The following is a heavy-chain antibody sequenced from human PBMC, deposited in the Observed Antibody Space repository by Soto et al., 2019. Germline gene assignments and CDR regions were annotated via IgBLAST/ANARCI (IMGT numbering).Heavy chain of an antibody. CDR2: IYNSVST. CDR3: ARSQHFYDSNNWFDP. CDR1: GGSISSSSFF. Sequence: QLQLQESGPGLVTPSETLSLTCTVSGGSISSSSFFWGWIRQPPGKGLEWIGSIYNSVSTYYNPSLNSRFPICVDTSKGEFYLKLSSVTAADTAVYYCARSQHFYDSNNWFDPWGQGTLVTVSS. D-gene: IGHD3-22*01. J-gene: IGHJ5*02. V-gene: IGHV4-39*01.